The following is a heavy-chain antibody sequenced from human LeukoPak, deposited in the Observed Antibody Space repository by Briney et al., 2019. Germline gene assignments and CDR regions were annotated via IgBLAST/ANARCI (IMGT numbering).Heavy chain of an antibody. J-gene: IGHJ4*02. D-gene: IGHD3-22*01. CDR3: TSVYYYDSSGQLYYFDY. CDR2: IRSKANSYAT. CDR1: GFTFSGSA. Sequence: GGSLRLSCAASGFTFSGSAMHWVRQASGKGLEWVGRIRSKANSYATAYAASVKGRFTISRDDSKNTAYLQMNSLKTEDTAVYYYTSVYYYDSSGQLYYFDYWGQGTLVTVSS. V-gene: IGHV3-73*01.